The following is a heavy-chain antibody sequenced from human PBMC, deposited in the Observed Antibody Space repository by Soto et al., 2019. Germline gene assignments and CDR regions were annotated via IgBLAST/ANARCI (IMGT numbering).Heavy chain of an antibody. J-gene: IGHJ4*02. V-gene: IGHV1-18*04. CDR1: GYTFSNYG. D-gene: IGHD3-10*01. Sequence: QVQLVQSGDEVKKSGASVKVSCKASGYTFSNYGISWVRQAPGQGLEWMGWISGYNGLTAHAQSVQGRVTMTIDTPTRTAFMELTSLRSNDTAVYYCARDEGIRGFDSWGPGTLVTVSS. CDR3: ARDEGIRGFDS. CDR2: ISGYNGLT.